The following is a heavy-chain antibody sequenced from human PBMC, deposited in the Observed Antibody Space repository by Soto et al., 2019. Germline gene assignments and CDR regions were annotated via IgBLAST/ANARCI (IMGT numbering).Heavy chain of an antibody. V-gene: IGHV3-23*01. CDR3: AKDSRRPDFYGSGSYYKEIFYYYYYGMDV. D-gene: IGHD3-10*01. J-gene: IGHJ6*02. CDR2: ISGSGGST. CDR1: GFTFSSYA. Sequence: VGSLRLSCAASGFTFSSYAMSWVRQAPGKGLEWVSAISGSGGSTYYADSVKGRFTISRDNSKNTLYLQMNSLRAEDTAVYYCAKDSRRPDFYGSGSYYKEIFYYYYYGMDVWGQGTTVTVSS.